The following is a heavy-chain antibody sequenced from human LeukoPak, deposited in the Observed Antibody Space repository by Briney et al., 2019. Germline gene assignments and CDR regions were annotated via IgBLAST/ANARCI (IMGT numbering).Heavy chain of an antibody. J-gene: IGHJ4*02. D-gene: IGHD3-10*01. Sequence: GGSLRLSCAASGFTFSRSGIHWVRQAPGRGLEWVAVISYDERDEYYADSVKGRFTISRDNSKNTLYLQMNSLRAEDTAVYYCAKDSRGSGTYYDRYFDHWGQGTLVTGSS. CDR1: GFTFSRSG. V-gene: IGHV3-30*18. CDR3: AKDSRGSGTYYDRYFDH. CDR2: ISYDERDE.